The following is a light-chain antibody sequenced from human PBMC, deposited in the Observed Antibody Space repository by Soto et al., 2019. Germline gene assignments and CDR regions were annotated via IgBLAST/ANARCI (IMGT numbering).Light chain of an antibody. CDR3: QQYGSSST. J-gene: IGKJ5*01. V-gene: IGKV3-20*01. Sequence: EIVMTQSPATLSVSPGERATLSCRASQSVSSSYLAWYQQKPGQAPRLLIYGTSNRATGIPDRFSGSGSGTDFTLTISRLEPEDFAVYYCQQYGSSSTFGQGTRLEIK. CDR2: GTS. CDR1: QSVSSSY.